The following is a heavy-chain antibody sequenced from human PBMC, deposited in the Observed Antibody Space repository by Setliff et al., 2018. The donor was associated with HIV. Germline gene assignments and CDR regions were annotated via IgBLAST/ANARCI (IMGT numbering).Heavy chain of an antibody. Sequence: ETLSLTCTASGFTFDDYAMHWVRQAPGKGLEWVSLISWDGGSTYYADSVKGRFTISRDNSKNSLYLQMNSLRAEDTALYYCAKARYSSSWYFIDYWGQGTLVTVSS. V-gene: IGHV3-43D*04. CDR1: GFTFDDYA. D-gene: IGHD6-13*01. CDR2: ISWDGGST. CDR3: AKARYSSSWYFIDY. J-gene: IGHJ4*02.